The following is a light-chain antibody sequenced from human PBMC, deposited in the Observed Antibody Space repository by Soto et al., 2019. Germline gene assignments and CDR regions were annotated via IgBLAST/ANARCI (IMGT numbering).Light chain of an antibody. CDR1: QSVSSN. Sequence: EIVMTTSAATLSVSPGERATLSCRASQSVSSNLAWYQQKPGQAPRLLIYGASTRATGIPARFSGSGSGTEFTLTISSLQSEDFAVYYCQQYNNWWTFGQGTKVDIK. J-gene: IGKJ1*01. CDR3: QQYNNWWT. CDR2: GAS. V-gene: IGKV3-15*01.